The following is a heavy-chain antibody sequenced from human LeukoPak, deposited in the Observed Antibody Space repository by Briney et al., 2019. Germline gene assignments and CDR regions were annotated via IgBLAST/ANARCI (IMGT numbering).Heavy chain of an antibody. V-gene: IGHV4-38-2*02. CDR1: GYSISNGFY. D-gene: IGHD6-19*01. J-gene: IGHJ4*02. CDR3: ARGDSGWYLGLGFDY. CDR2: IYSSGST. Sequence: PSETLSLTCTVSGYSISNGFYWGWIRQPPGKGLEWIGSIYSSGSTYDNPSLKSRVTISVDTSKNQVSLKLRSVTAADTAVYYCARGDSGWYLGLGFDYWGQGTLVTVSS.